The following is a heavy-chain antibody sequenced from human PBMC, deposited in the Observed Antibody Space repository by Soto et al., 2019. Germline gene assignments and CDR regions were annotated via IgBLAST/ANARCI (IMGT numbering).Heavy chain of an antibody. V-gene: IGHV3-23*01. J-gene: IGHJ4*02. CDR2: ISGSGGST. CDR1: GFTFSSYA. CDR3: AKDGFGPLLRPTYFDY. Sequence: QPGGSLRLSCAASGFTFSSYAMSWVRQAPGKGLEWVSAISGSGGSTYYADSVKGRFTISRDNSKNTLYLQMNSLRAEDTAVYYCAKDGFGPLLRPTYFDYWGQGTLVTVSS. D-gene: IGHD3-22*01.